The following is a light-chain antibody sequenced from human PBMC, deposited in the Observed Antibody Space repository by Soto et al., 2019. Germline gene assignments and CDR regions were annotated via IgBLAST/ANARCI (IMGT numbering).Light chain of an antibody. CDR2: EVS. V-gene: IGLV2-14*01. J-gene: IGLJ1*01. Sequence: SVLTQPASVSGSPGQSITISCTGTSSDVGGYNYVSWYQQHPGKAPKLMISEVSNRPSGVSNRFSGSKSGNTASLTISGLQAEDEADYYCSSYTSSSTYVFGTGTKVTGL. CDR3: SSYTSSSTYV. CDR1: SSDVGGYNY.